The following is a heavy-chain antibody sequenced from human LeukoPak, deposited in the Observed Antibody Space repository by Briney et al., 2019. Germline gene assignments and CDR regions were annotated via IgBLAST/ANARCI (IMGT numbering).Heavy chain of an antibody. CDR3: ATYSSLNRREFQY. D-gene: IGHD3-22*01. Sequence: GGSLRLSCAASGFTFGSYSMSWVRQAPTKGLEWVSAISGNSDSIYYADSVKGRFTISRDNSKNTLYLQMNSLRADDTAVYYCATYSSLNRREFQYWGQGTLLTVSS. J-gene: IGHJ1*01. CDR2: ISGNSDSI. V-gene: IGHV3-23*01. CDR1: GFTFGSYS.